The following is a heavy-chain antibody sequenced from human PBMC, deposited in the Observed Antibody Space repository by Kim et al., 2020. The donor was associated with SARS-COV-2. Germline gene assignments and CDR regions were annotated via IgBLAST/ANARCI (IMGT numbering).Heavy chain of an antibody. CDR3: AGLPRVVVAATLDY. J-gene: IGHJ4*02. CDR2: ISYDGSNK. D-gene: IGHD2-15*01. V-gene: IGHV3-30*03. Sequence: GGSLRLSYAASGFTFSSYGMHWVRQAPGKGLEWVAVISYDGSNKYYADSVKGRFTISRDNSKNTLYLQMNSLRAEDTAVYYCAGLPRVVVAATLDYWGQG. CDR1: GFTFSSYG.